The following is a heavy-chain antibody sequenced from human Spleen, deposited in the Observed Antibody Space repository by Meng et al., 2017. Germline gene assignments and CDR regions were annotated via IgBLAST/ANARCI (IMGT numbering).Heavy chain of an antibody. V-gene: IGHV6-1*01. Sequence: SQTLSLTCVISGDSVPSNSAAWNWIRQSPSRGLEWLGRTYYRSKWYDDYAVSVESRIIINPDTSKNQFSLQLNSVTPEDTAVYYCARASDNTGYYIYGAFDIWGQGTMVTVSS. CDR1: GDSVPSNSAA. J-gene: IGHJ3*02. D-gene: IGHD3-22*01. CDR3: ARASDNTGYYIYGAFDI. CDR2: TYYRSKWYD.